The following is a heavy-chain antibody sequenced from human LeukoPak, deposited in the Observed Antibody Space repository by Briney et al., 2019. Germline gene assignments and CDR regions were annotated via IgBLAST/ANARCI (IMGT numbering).Heavy chain of an antibody. CDR1: GGSISSSNW. CDR3: AREAGGYNWKENWFDP. CDR2: IYHSGST. J-gene: IGHJ5*02. D-gene: IGHD1-1*01. Sequence: SGTLSLTCAVSGGSISSSNWWSWVRQPPGKGLEWIGEIYHSGSTNYNPSLKSRVTISVDKSKNQFSLKLSSVTAADTAVYYCAREAGGYNWKENWFDPWGQGTLVTVSS. V-gene: IGHV4-4*02.